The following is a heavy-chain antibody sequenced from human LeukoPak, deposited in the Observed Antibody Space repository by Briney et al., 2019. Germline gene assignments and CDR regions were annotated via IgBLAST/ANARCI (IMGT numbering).Heavy chain of an antibody. CDR3: ARGGPVPAASYFDY. Sequence: SETLSLTCTVSGGSISSRSYYWGWIRHPPGKGLEWSGEIYHSGSTNYNPSLKSRVNISLDKSKNQFSLNLTSVTAADTAVYYCARGGPVPAASYFDYWGQGTLITVSS. CDR2: IYHSGST. V-gene: IGHV4-39*07. CDR1: GGSISSRSYY. D-gene: IGHD2-2*01. J-gene: IGHJ4*02.